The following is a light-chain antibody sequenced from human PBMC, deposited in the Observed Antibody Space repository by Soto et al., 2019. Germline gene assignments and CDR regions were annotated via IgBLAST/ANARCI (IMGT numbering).Light chain of an antibody. CDR2: GAS. Sequence: IEMAQGPTTLSGSVGGRATVTCGASQSVSSNLAWYQQKPGQAPRLLIYGASTRATGIPARVSGSGSGTESSLSLRSLPSEQLVLYYGPQYNICPPLTFGQGHDWRL. J-gene: IGKJ5*01. CDR1: QSVSSN. CDR3: PQYNICPPLT. V-gene: IGKV3-15*01.